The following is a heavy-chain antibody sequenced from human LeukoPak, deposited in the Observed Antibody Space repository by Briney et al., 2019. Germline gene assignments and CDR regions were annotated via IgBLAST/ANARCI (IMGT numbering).Heavy chain of an antibody. CDR1: GFTFKNYV. D-gene: IGHD3-22*01. V-gene: IGHV3-30*03. CDR2: VSLEGSNY. CDR3: ARHHPYYYDSSGYYDY. J-gene: IGHJ4*02. Sequence: QPGGSLRLSCAASGFTFKNYVMHCVRQAPGKELEWVAVVSLEGSNYYYADSVKGRFTISRDNSKNTLYLEINTLRAEDTAVYYCARHHPYYYDSSGYYDYWGQGTLVTVSS.